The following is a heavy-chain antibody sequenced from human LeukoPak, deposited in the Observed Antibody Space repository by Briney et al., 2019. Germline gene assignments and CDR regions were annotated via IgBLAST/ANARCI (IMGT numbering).Heavy chain of an antibody. CDR1: GFTFSSYS. D-gene: IGHD3-22*01. CDR2: ISGSSSTI. CDR3: TRDDSSGYYYRILGY. J-gene: IGHJ4*02. Sequence: PGGSLRLSCAASGFTFSSYSMNWVRQAPGKGLEWVSYISGSSSTIYYADSVKGRFTISGDNAKNSLYLQMNSLRAEDTAVYYCTRDDSSGYYYRILGYWGQGTLVTVSS. V-gene: IGHV3-48*01.